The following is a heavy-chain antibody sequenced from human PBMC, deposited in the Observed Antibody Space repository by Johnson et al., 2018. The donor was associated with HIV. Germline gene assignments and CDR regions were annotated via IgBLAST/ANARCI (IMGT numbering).Heavy chain of an antibody. CDR2: IWHDGRDV. J-gene: IGHJ3*02. V-gene: IGHV3-33*03. Sequence: QVQLVESGGGVVQPGTSLRLSCAASGFTFSSYGIHWVRQAPGKGLEWVAFIWHDGRDVYYADSVTGRFTVSRDNSKNAVYLQMNSLRAEDTAVYYCAKEDPVRGYSGYVDAFDIWGQGTMFTVSS. D-gene: IGHD5-12*01. CDR3: AKEDPVRGYSGYVDAFDI. CDR1: GFTFSSYG.